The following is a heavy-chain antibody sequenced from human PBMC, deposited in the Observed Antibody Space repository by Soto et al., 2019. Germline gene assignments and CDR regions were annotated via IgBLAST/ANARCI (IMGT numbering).Heavy chain of an antibody. Sequence: GGSLRLSCAASGFTFSSYAMSWVRQAPGKGLEWVSTISASGGTTDYADSVKGRFTISRDNSKNTLYLQVNIVRADDTAVYYCAIDLVIFPTDTYHPVFDYWGQGTLVTVSS. CDR1: GFTFSSYA. CDR2: ISASGGTT. V-gene: IGHV3-23*01. J-gene: IGHJ4*01. CDR3: AIDLVIFPTDTYHPVFDY. D-gene: IGHD2-21*01.